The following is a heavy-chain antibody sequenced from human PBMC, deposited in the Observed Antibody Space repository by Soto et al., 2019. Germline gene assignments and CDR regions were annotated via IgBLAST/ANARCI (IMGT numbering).Heavy chain of an antibody. V-gene: IGHV1-18*01. CDR3: ARLPNWVYGGNYFDY. Sequence: ASVKVSCKASGYTFTSYGISWVRQAPGQGLEWMGWISAYNGNTNYAQKLQGRVTMTTDTSTSTAYMELRSLRSDDTAVYYCARLPNWVYGGNYFDYWGQGTLVTVSS. D-gene: IGHD1-1*01. CDR1: GYTFTSYG. CDR2: ISAYNGNT. J-gene: IGHJ4*02.